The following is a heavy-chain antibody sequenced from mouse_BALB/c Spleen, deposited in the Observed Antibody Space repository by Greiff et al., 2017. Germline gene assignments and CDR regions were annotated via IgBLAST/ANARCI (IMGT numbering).Heavy chain of an antibody. J-gene: IGHJ2*01. V-gene: IGHV7-3*02. CDR1: GFTFTDYY. Sequence: EVHLVESGGGLVQPGGSLRISCATSGFTFTDYYMSWVRQPPGKALEWLGFIRNKANGYTTEYSASVKGRFTISRDNSQSILYLHMNTLRAEDSATYYCARVPTGNYFDYWGQGTTLTVSS. CDR3: ARVPTGNYFDY. CDR2: IRNKANGYTT.